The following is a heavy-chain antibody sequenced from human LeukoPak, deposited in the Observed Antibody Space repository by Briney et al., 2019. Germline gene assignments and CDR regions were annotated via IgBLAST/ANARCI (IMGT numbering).Heavy chain of an antibody. CDR1: GYTFTGYY. D-gene: IGHD5-18*01. Sequence: ASVKVPCKASGYTFTGYYIDWVRQAPGQGLEWMGWITPNSGGTKYGQKFQGRVTMTRDTSISTAYMELSSLRAEDTAVYYCARDGWIQSFDPWGQGTLVTVSS. V-gene: IGHV1-2*02. CDR3: ARDGWIQSFDP. CDR2: ITPNSGGT. J-gene: IGHJ5*02.